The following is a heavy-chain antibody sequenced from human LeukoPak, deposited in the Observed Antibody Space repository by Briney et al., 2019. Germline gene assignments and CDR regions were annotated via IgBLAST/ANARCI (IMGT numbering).Heavy chain of an antibody. CDR2: ISAYNGNT. J-gene: IGHJ6*02. D-gene: IGHD6-19*01. CDR1: GYTFTSYG. Sequence: ASVKVSCKASGYTFTSYGISWVRQAPGQGLEWMGWISAYNGNTSYAQKLQGRVTMTTDTSTSTAYMELRSLRSDDTAVYYCARDPYSSGWYSIDYYYGMDVWGQGTTVTVSS. CDR3: ARDPYSSGWYSIDYYYGMDV. V-gene: IGHV1-18*01.